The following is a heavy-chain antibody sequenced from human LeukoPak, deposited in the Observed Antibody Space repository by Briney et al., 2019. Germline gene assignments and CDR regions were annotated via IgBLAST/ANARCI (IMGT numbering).Heavy chain of an antibody. CDR1: GFTFSTYN. D-gene: IGHD3-22*01. V-gene: IGHV3-48*01. CDR3: VRDNSRGQSLGVIY. Sequence: GGSLRLSCAASGFTFSTYNMNWVRQAPGKGLEWISYINADSSTIQYADSVRGRFTTSRDNAKNSLYLQMNSLRAEDTAAYYCVRDNSRGQSLGVIYWGQGSLVTVSS. CDR2: INADSSTI. J-gene: IGHJ4*02.